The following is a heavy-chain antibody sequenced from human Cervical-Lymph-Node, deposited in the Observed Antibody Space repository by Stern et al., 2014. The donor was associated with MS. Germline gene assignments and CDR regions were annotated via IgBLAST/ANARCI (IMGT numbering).Heavy chain of an antibody. D-gene: IGHD5-12*01. CDR2: IHPKRAGT. CDR3: ARAGGGYRGYEYVYYGFDV. Sequence: VQLVQSGAEVKKPGASVKVSCNTSGYTFIAYYVHWVRQAPGQGLEWMGWIHPKRAGTKYSQTFQGRVPMTRDTSTSNVYQALSGRRSGGTGVYYCARAGGGYRGYEYVYYGFDVWGQGTTVTGSS. V-gene: IGHV1-2*02. J-gene: IGHJ6*02. CDR1: GYTFIAYY.